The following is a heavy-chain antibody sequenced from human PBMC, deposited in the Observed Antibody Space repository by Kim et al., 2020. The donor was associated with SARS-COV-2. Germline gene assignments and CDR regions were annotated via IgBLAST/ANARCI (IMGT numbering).Heavy chain of an antibody. V-gene: IGHV3-9*01. CDR3: AKDTYYDILTGYYDD. D-gene: IGHD3-9*01. Sequence: GGSLRLSCAASGFTFDDYAMHWVRQAPGKGLEWVSGISWNSGSIGYADSVKGRFTISRDNAKNSLYLQMNSLRAEDTALYYCAKDTYYDILTGYYDDWGQGTLVTVSS. CDR1: GFTFDDYA. J-gene: IGHJ4*02. CDR2: ISWNSGSI.